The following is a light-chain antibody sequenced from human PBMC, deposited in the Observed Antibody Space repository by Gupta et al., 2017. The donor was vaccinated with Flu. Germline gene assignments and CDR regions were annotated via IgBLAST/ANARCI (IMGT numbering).Light chain of an antibody. CDR1: QTIRNY. CDR3: QQSFSTPYT. CDR2: SAS. Sequence: PSTLSASVGDRVIITCRASQTIRNYVNWYQQKPGKAPKLLIYSASSLQRGVPSRFSGSGSGTDFTLIISRLQPEDFATYSCQQSFSTPYTFGQGTRLDI. J-gene: IGKJ2*01. V-gene: IGKV1-39*01.